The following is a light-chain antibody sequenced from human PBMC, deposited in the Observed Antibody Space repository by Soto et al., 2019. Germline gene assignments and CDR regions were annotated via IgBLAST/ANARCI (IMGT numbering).Light chain of an antibody. Sequence: EVVLTQSQDTLSLSPGERATLSCRASQSVDSNYLAWYQQKPGQAPRVLIYAASSRATGIPDRFSGSGSGTDFTLTISSLQTEDVAVYYCLQYSSPPRTFGQGP. J-gene: IGKJ1*01. CDR2: AAS. CDR1: QSVDSNY. CDR3: LQYSSPPRT. V-gene: IGKV3-20*01.